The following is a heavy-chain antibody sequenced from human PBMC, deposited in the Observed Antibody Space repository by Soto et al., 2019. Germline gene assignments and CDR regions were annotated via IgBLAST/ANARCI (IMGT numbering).Heavy chain of an antibody. CDR1: GFSLPTDRVG. V-gene: IGHV2-5*02. CDR2: IYWDDTK. J-gene: IGHJ4*02. D-gene: IGHD1-26*01. Sequence: QITLKESGPTLVKPTQTLTLTCTFSGFSLPTDRVGVGWIRQPPGKALEWLAVIYWDDTKTYRPSLKSRLTITKDTSKIRVALTMTDIDPVNTATYYCAHAYGGRSLYWGQGTLVTVSS. CDR3: AHAYGGRSLY.